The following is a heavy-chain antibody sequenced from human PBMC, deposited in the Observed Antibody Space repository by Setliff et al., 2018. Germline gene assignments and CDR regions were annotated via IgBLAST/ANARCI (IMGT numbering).Heavy chain of an antibody. CDR3: AREDEADYYYYYGMDV. J-gene: IGHJ6*02. CDR1: GFTFSTYG. Sequence: GSLRLSCAASGFTFSTYGLNWVRQAPGKGLEWVANIKQDGSEKYYVDSVKGRFTISRDNAKNSLYLQMNSLRAEDTAVYYCAREDEADYYYYYGMDVWGQGTTVTVSS. D-gene: IGHD6-13*01. CDR2: IKQDGSEK. V-gene: IGHV3-7*01.